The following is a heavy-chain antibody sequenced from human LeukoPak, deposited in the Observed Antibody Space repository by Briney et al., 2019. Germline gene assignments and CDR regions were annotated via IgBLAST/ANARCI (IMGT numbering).Heavy chain of an antibody. V-gene: IGHV3-49*03. J-gene: IGHJ6*03. CDR3: TRDSAGAPQSFDYYYCMDV. Sequence: PGRSLRLSCTASGFTFGDYAMSWFRQAPGKGLEWVGFIRSKAYGGTTEYAASVKGRFTISRDDSKIIAYLHMNSLKTEDTAVYYCTRDSAGAPQSFDYYYCMDVWGKGTTVTVSS. CDR1: GFTFGDYA. CDR2: IRSKAYGGTT. D-gene: IGHD6-19*01.